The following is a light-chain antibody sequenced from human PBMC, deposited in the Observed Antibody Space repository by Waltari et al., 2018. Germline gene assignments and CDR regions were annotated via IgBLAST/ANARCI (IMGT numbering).Light chain of an antibody. V-gene: IGKV1-12*01. J-gene: IGKJ4*01. CDR3: QQADRFPLT. Sequence: DIQLTQSPSSVSASVGAGVTFTCRAGNDIVRGLFWYQQKPGKAPQFLISAASSLQSGVPGRFRANGSGTDFTLTISSLQPEDCASYYCQQADRFPLTFGGGTRVEIK. CDR1: NDIVRG. CDR2: AAS.